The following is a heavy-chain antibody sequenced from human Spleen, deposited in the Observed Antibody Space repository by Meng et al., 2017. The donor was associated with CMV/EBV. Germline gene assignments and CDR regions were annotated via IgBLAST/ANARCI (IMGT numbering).Heavy chain of an antibody. D-gene: IGHD4-23*01. J-gene: IGHJ4*02. Sequence: SENLSLTCTVSGGSISSRNHCWGWIRQPPGKGLEGIGNICYRGRTYYNPSLKSRVTISVDKSKNQFSLKLTSVTAADTALYYCARGEATDMVVSLFDYWGQGTLVTVSS. CDR2: ICYRGRT. CDR1: GGSISSRNHC. V-gene: IGHV4-39*07. CDR3: ARGEATDMVVSLFDY.